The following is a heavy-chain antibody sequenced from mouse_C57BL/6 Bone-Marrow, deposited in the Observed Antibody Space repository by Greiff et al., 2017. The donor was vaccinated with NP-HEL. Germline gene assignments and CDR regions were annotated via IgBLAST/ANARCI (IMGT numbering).Heavy chain of an antibody. CDR1: GYTFTSYW. Sequence: QVQLKQPGTELVKPGASVKLSCKASGYTFTSYWMHWVKQRPGQGLEWIGKINPSNGGTNYNEKFKSKATLTVDKSSSTAYMQLSSLTSEDSAGYNCARSGWPRLLRFPYLYFGVWGTGTTVTVAS. CDR2: INPSNGGT. V-gene: IGHV1-53*01. D-gene: IGHD2-9*01. CDR3: ARSGWPRLLRFPYLYFGV. J-gene: IGHJ1*03.